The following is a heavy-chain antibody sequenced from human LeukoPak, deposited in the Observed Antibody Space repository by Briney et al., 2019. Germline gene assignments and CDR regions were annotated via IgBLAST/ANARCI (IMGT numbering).Heavy chain of an antibody. V-gene: IGHV4-30-4*01. Sequence: SETLSLTCTVSGGSISSGDYYWSWLRQPPGKGLEWIGYIYYSGSTYYNPSLKSRVTISVDTSKNQFSLKLSSVTAADTAVYYCAISVSDYGDPPYYFDYWGQGTLVTVSS. J-gene: IGHJ4*02. CDR1: GGSISSGDYY. CDR3: AISVSDYGDPPYYFDY. D-gene: IGHD4-17*01. CDR2: IYYSGST.